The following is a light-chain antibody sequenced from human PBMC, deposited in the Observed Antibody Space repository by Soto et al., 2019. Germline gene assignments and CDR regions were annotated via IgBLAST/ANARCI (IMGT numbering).Light chain of an antibody. CDR2: EVN. V-gene: IGLV2-8*01. Sequence: QSALTQPPSASGSPGQSVTISCSGTSSDVGGYAYVSWYQQHPGKAPKLLIYEVNYRPSGVPDRFSGSKSGNRASLTVSGLQAEDEADYYCSSYAGSNTDVFGTGTKLTVL. J-gene: IGLJ1*01. CDR3: SSYAGSNTDV. CDR1: SSDVGGYAY.